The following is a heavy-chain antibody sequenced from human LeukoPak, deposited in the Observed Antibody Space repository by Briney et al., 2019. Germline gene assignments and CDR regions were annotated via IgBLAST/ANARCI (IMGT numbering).Heavy chain of an antibody. Sequence: ASVKVSCKASGYTFTSYYMHWVRQAPGQGLEWMGIINPSGGSTSYAQKFQGRVTMTRDMSASTVYMELSSLRSEDTAVYYCARGGVDTAMVTEYYYYYMDVWGKGTTVTVSS. CDR1: GYTFTSYY. D-gene: IGHD5-18*01. J-gene: IGHJ6*03. V-gene: IGHV1-46*01. CDR3: ARGGVDTAMVTEYYYYYMDV. CDR2: INPSGGST.